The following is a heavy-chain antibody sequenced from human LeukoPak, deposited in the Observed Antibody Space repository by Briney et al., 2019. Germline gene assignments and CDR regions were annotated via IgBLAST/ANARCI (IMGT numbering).Heavy chain of an antibody. CDR1: GFTFSGYA. Sequence: GGSLRLSCAASGFTFSGYAMRWVRQAPGKGLEWVAVISYDGSNKNYAVSVTGRFTTSRDNSKNTLYLQINSLRAEDTAVYYCARDGDYYGSGSYYNVLPYYFDYWGQGTLVTVSS. D-gene: IGHD3-10*01. V-gene: IGHV3-30-3*01. CDR2: ISYDGSNK. CDR3: ARDGDYYGSGSYYNVLPYYFDY. J-gene: IGHJ4*02.